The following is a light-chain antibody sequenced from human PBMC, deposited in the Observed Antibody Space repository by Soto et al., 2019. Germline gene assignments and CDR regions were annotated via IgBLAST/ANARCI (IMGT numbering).Light chain of an antibody. CDR3: QHYTLYSAP. J-gene: IGKJ5*01. CDR1: QDISTY. V-gene: IGKV1-5*01. Sequence: RLTQSPSSLSASVGDTVTISCRTSQDISTYLAWYQQKPGKAPTILIFGASSLHNGVPPRFVGSRSGSEFTLTINRLQPDDFATYFCQHYTLYSAPFGQGTRV. CDR2: GAS.